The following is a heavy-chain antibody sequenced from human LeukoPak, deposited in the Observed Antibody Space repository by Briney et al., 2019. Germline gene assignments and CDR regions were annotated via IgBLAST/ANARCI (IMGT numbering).Heavy chain of an antibody. V-gene: IGHV3-53*01. CDR2: IYSGGGT. CDR3: ARDMAGPPLFYY. Sequence: GGSLRLSCVASGFTVSSNYMSWVRQAPGKGLEWVSVIYSGGGTYYADSVKGRFTISRDNSKNTLYLQMNSLRAEDTAVYYCARDMAGPPLFYYWGQGTLVTVSS. CDR1: GFTVSSNY. D-gene: IGHD6-19*01. J-gene: IGHJ4*02.